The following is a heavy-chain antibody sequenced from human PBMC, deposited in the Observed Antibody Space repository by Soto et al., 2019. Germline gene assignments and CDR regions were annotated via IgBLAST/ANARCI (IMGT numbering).Heavy chain of an antibody. Sequence: QVQLVESGGGVVQPGRSLRLSCAASGFIFRSYAMHWVRQAPGKGLEWVAVISKDGGNIYYTDSVKGRFTISRDNSRNTLYLDMNSLRSEDLAVYYCARDRDMGAAEYYFDYCCQGTLVTVSS. V-gene: IGHV3-30-3*01. CDR1: GFIFRSYA. D-gene: IGHD6-13*01. J-gene: IGHJ4*02. CDR3: ARDRDMGAAEYYFDY. CDR2: ISKDGGNI.